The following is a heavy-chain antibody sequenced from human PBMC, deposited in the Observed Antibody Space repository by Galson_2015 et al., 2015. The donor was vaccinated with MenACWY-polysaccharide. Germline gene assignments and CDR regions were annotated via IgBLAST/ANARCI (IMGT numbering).Heavy chain of an antibody. CDR2: ISSGSDTA. D-gene: IGHD1-26*01. CDR3: VKGGWADS. CDR1: GFTFSIYV. Sequence: SLRLSCAASGFTFSIYVMTWVRQAPGKGLEWVSAISSGSDTAYYTDSVKGRFTISRDNSKDTLHLQMDSLRAEDTGVHYCVKGGWADSWGQATLLTVSA. V-gene: IGHV3-23*01. J-gene: IGHJ4*02.